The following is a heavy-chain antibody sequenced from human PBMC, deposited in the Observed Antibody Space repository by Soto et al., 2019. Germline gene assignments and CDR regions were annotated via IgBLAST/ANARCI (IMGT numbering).Heavy chain of an antibody. CDR2: IIPVFGTT. Sequence: QVQLVQSGAAVKKPGSSVRVSCKASGGTRNSSTILWVRQAPGQGLEWLGGIIPVFGTTDYAQKFQGRVTSTADKSTGTAYLELFSLRSEATAIYYCSISTSYGSRDFWGQGTLVTVSS. V-gene: IGHV1-69*06. CDR1: GGTRNSST. CDR3: SISTSYGSRDF. J-gene: IGHJ4*02. D-gene: IGHD2-2*01.